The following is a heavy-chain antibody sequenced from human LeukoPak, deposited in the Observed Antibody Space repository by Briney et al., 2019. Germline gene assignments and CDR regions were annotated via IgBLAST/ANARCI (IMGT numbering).Heavy chain of an antibody. J-gene: IGHJ3*02. V-gene: IGHV5-51*01. CDR1: GSSFTSYW. D-gene: IGHD6-6*01. CDR3: ARDFYSARWGHLVNAFDI. Sequence: GESLKISCKGSGSSFTSYWIGWVRQMPGKGLEWMGIIYPGDSDTRYSPSFQGQVTISADKSISTAYLQWSSLKASDTAMYYCARDFYSARWGHLVNAFDIWGQGTMVTVSS. CDR2: IYPGDSDT.